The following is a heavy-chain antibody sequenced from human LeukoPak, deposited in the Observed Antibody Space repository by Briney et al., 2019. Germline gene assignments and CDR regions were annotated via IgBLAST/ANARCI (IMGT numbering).Heavy chain of an antibody. V-gene: IGHV3-30*18. D-gene: IGHD5-18*01. CDR3: AKDLIHYTYGPTYYYNGMDV. CDR1: GFTFTNYA. CDR2: ISYDGSNK. Sequence: HSGRSLRLSCAASGFTFTNYAMHWVRQAPGRGLEWVAVISYDGSNKYYADSVKGRFTISRDDSKNTLYLQMNSLRGDDTAVYYCAKDLIHYTYGPTYYYNGMDVWGQGTTVTVSS. J-gene: IGHJ6*02.